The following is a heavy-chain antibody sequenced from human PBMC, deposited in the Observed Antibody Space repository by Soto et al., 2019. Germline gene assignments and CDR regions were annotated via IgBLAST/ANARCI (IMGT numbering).Heavy chain of an antibody. Sequence: SETLSLTCTVSGASIRSSTFYWGWIRQPPGKGLEWIGSIYYSGSTYYNPSLKSRVTISVDTSKNQFSLKLNSMTAADTAVYYCARHNYGSGSPYFDYWGQGTLVTVSS. D-gene: IGHD3-10*01. CDR2: IYYSGST. V-gene: IGHV4-39*01. CDR3: ARHNYGSGSPYFDY. CDR1: GASIRSSTFY. J-gene: IGHJ4*02.